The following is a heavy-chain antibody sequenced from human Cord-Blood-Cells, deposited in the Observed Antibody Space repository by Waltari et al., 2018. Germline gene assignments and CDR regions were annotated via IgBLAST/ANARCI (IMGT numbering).Heavy chain of an antibody. Sequence: QLQLQESGPGLVKPSVTLSLTCTVPGGSISSSSYYWGWIRQPPGKGLEWIGSIYYSGSTSYNPSLKSRVTISVDTSKNQFSLKLSSVTAADTAVYYCARHSGDFWSGYYDAFDIWGQGTMVTVSS. J-gene: IGHJ3*02. V-gene: IGHV4-39*01. CDR3: ARHSGDFWSGYYDAFDI. CDR1: GGSISSSSYY. D-gene: IGHD3-3*01. CDR2: IYYSGST.